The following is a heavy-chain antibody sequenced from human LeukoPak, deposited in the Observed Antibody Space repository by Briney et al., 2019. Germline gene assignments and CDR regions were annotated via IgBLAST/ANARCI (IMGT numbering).Heavy chain of an antibody. CDR2: INPNSGGT. V-gene: IGHV1-2*02. Sequence: GASVKVSCKASGYTFTGYYMHWVRQAPGQGLEWMGWINPNSGGTNYAQKFQGRVTMTRDTSISTAYMELRRLRSDDTAVYYCARVLYSSGWYYFDYWGQGTLVTVSS. CDR1: GYTFTGYY. CDR3: ARVLYSSGWYYFDY. J-gene: IGHJ4*02. D-gene: IGHD6-19*01.